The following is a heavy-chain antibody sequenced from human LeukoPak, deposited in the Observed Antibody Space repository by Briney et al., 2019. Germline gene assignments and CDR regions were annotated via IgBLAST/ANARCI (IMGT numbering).Heavy chain of an antibody. Sequence: SETLSLTCTVSGDSISTSSYYWGWIRQPPGKGLEWIGSIYYSGTTYYNPSFKSRVSITVDTSKNQFSLKLNSVTAADTAVYYCARGIGGGDYYYYYMDVWGKGTTVTVSS. J-gene: IGHJ6*03. CDR1: GDSISTSSYY. CDR3: ARGIGGGDYYYYYMDV. CDR2: IYYSGTT. V-gene: IGHV4-39*01.